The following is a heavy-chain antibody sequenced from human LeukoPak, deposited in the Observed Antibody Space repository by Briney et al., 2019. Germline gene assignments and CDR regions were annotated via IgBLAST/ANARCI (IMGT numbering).Heavy chain of an antibody. CDR3: ARGLVGATTAWLDP. CDR2: INHSGST. V-gene: IGHV4-34*01. Sequence: PSETLSLTCAVYGGSFSGYYWSWIRQPPGKGLEWIGEINHSGSTYYNPSLKSRVTISVDTSKNQFSLKLSSVTAADTAVYYCARGLVGATTAWLDPWGQGTLVTVSS. CDR1: GGSFSGYY. D-gene: IGHD1-26*01. J-gene: IGHJ5*02.